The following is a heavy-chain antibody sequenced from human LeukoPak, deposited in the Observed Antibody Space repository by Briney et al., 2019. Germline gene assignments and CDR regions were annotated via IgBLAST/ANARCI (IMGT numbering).Heavy chain of an antibody. J-gene: IGHJ3*02. V-gene: IGHV1-69*13. Sequence: SVKVSCKASGGTFSSYAISWVRQAPGQGLEWMGGIIPIFGTANYAQKFQGRVTITADESTSTAYMELSSLRSEDTAVYYCARECLSASGTREGGFDIWGQGTMVTVSS. D-gene: IGHD3-10*01. CDR3: ARECLSASGTREGGFDI. CDR2: IIPIFGTA. CDR1: GGTFSSYA.